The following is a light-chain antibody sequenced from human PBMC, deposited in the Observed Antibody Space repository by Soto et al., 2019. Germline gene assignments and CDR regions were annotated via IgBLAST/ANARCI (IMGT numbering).Light chain of an antibody. Sequence: LTQPASVSGSPGQSITISCTGTRSDIGAYNFVSWYQQHPGEVPKLILYDVNVRPSGVSNRFSGSKSGNTASLTISGLQAEDEADYYCTSWTTSTTMIFGGGTKLTVL. CDR2: DVN. V-gene: IGLV2-14*03. CDR1: RSDIGAYNF. J-gene: IGLJ2*01. CDR3: TSWTTSTTMI.